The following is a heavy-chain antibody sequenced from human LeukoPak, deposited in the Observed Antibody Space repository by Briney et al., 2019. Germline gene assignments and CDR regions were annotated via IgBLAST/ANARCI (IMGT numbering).Heavy chain of an antibody. CDR3: ATLRYSSSWPDAFDI. Sequence: PGGSLRLSCAASGFTFSSYEMNWVRQAPGKGLEWVSAISGSGGSTYYADSVKGRFTISRDNSKNTLYLQMNSLRAEDTAVYYCATLRYSSSWPDAFDIWGQGTMVTVSS. V-gene: IGHV3-23*01. J-gene: IGHJ3*02. CDR1: GFTFSSYE. CDR2: ISGSGGST. D-gene: IGHD6-13*01.